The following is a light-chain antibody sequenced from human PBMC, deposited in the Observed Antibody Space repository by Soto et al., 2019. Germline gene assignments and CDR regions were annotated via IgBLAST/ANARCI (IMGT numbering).Light chain of an antibody. CDR1: SGHSSYA. CDR3: QTWGTGIHYV. CDR2: LNSDGSH. Sequence: QSVLTQSPSASASLGPSVKLTCTLSSGHSSYAIAWHQQQPEKGPRYLMKLNSDGSHSKGDGIPDRFSGSSSGAERYLTISSLQSEDEADYYCQTWGTGIHYVFGTGTKVTVL. J-gene: IGLJ1*01. V-gene: IGLV4-69*01.